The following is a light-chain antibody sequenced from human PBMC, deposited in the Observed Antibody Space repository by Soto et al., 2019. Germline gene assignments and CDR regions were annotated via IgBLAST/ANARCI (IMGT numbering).Light chain of an antibody. Sequence: DIQMTQSPSTLSASVGDRVTITGRASQSISSWLAWYQQKPGKAHKLLIYDASSLESGVPSRFRGSRSGTEFTLTISSLQPDDFATYYCQQYNSYWTLGQGTKVEIK. CDR3: QQYNSYWT. CDR1: QSISSW. V-gene: IGKV1-5*01. J-gene: IGKJ1*01. CDR2: DAS.